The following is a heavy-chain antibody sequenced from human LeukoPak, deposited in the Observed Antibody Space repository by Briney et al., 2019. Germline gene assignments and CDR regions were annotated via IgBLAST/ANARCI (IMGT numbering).Heavy chain of an antibody. CDR1: GDSVSSISVA. CDR3: SLARSEYHYGMDV. CDR2: TYYRSKWYY. V-gene: IGHV6-1*01. J-gene: IGHJ6*02. Sequence: QTLSLTCAISGDSVSSISVAWNWIRQSPSRGLEWLGRTYYRSKWYYEYAVSVKSRINISPDTSKNQFSLQLTSVTPEDTAVYYCSLARSEYHYGMDVWGQGTTVTVSS.